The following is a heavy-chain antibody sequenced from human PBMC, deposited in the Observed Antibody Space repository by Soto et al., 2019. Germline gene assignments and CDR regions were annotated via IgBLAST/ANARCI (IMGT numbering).Heavy chain of an antibody. CDR3: CRGMYTQSETSPLSFDY. J-gene: IGHJ4*02. D-gene: IGHD1-1*01. CDR2: IRGKAYGGTT. V-gene: IGHV3-49*03. Sequence: PGGSLRLSCTTSGFNFGGYAMTWFRHAPGKGLEWLGFIRGKAYGGTTEYAASVRGRFTISRDDSKSIAYLQMASLKTEDTAIYYCCRGMYTQSETSPLSFDYWGQGTQVTVYS. CDR1: GFNFGGYA.